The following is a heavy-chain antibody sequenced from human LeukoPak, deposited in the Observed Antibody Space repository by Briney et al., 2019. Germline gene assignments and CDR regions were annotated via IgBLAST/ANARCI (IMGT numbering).Heavy chain of an antibody. CDR1: GFTVRDYA. J-gene: IGHJ4*02. Sequence: PGRSLRISCGASGFTVRDYAMHWVRQAPGKGLEWVAVLSYDENIKNYADSVKGRFSISRDDSKNTLYLQMSSLRREDTAVFYCAKDRSGSYSRGLDYWGQGTLVTVSS. D-gene: IGHD1-26*01. CDR2: LSYDENIK. CDR3: AKDRSGSYSRGLDY. V-gene: IGHV3-30-3*01.